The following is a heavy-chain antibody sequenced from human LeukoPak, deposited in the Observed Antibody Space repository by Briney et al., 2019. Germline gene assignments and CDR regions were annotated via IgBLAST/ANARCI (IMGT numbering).Heavy chain of an antibody. J-gene: IGHJ4*02. D-gene: IGHD2-2*01. CDR3: TRPGYCSDTICYGGY. CDR1: GFNFSGSA. V-gene: IGHV3-73*01. CDR2: IRSKANSYAT. Sequence: PGGSLRLSCAASGFNFSGSAMHWVRQASGKGLEWVGRIRSKANSYATAYAASVKGRFTISRDDSKNTAYLEMNSLKTDDTAVYYCTRPGYCSDTICYGGYWGQGTLVTVSS.